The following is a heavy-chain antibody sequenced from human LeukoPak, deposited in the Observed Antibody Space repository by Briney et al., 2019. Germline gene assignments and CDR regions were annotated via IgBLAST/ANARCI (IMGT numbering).Heavy chain of an antibody. CDR2: INSDGSTT. J-gene: IGHJ4*02. V-gene: IGHV3-74*01. D-gene: IGHD2-15*01. Sequence: PGGSLRLSCAASGFTFNNYWMHWVRQAPGKGLVWVSRINSDGSTTTYADSVKGRFTISRGNAENTLYLQMNSLRAEDTAVYYCSRTSRSGAYWRDFDYWGQGTLVTVSS. CDR3: SRTSRSGAYWRDFDY. CDR1: GFTFNNYW.